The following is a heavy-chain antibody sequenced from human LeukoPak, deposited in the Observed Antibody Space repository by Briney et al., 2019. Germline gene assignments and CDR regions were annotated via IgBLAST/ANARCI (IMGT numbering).Heavy chain of an antibody. Sequence: SGDSXXXKSAXXNWIRQSPSRGLEWLGRTYYRSKWSSGYAESVKSRITINPDTSKNQFSLQLRSVTPEDTAVYYCARSQTGGTFDYWGQGALVTVSS. D-gene: IGHD1-26*01. CDR1: GDSXXXKSAX. CDR2: TYYRSKWSS. J-gene: IGHJ4*02. CDR3: ARSQTGGTFDY. V-gene: IGHV6-1*01.